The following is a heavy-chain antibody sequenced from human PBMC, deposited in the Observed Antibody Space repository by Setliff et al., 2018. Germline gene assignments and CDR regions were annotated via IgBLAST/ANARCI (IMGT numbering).Heavy chain of an antibody. J-gene: IGHJ2*01. CDR3: ARNPDFLQYSFDL. CDR2: INYYGSTFNDGTTYST. V-gene: IGHV4-39*07. CDR1: GGSISSSTFY. Sequence: SETLSLTCTVSGGSISSSTFYWGWIRQPPGKGLEWIGSINYYGSTFNDGTTYSTYYNPSLKSRVTISIDTSKSQFSLKLSSVTAADTALYYCARNPDFLQYSFDLWGRGTLVTVSS. D-gene: IGHD6-6*01.